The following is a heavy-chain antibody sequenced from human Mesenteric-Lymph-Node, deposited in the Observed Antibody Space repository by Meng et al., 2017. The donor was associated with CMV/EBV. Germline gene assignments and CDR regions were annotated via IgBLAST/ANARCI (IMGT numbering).Heavy chain of an antibody. CDR3: ARDGSLGYCSSASCYVGQRNWFDP. J-gene: IGHJ5*02. V-gene: IGHV1-2*02. D-gene: IGHD2-2*01. Sequence: ASVKVSCKTSGYTFTAYHIHWVRQAPGQGLEWMGWINPNSGATNYAQKFQGRVMMTRDTSISTAYMELSRLTSDDTAVYYCARDGSLGYCSSASCYVGQRNWFDPWGQGTLVTVSS. CDR1: GYTFTAYH. CDR2: INPNSGAT.